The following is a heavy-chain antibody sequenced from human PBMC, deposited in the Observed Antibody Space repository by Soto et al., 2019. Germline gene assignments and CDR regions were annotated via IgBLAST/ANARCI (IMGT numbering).Heavy chain of an antibody. CDR1: GFTFNSYA. V-gene: IGHV3-64D*06. J-gene: IGHJ4*02. D-gene: IGHD6-19*01. Sequence: WGSLRLSCSASGFTFNSYAMHWVRQAPGNGLEFVSAISSDGADTYYAGSVKGRFAISRDNSKNTLYLQMSSLRAEDTALYYCVKEGYMRSDWYGQFDYWGQGALVTVSS. CDR2: ISSDGADT. CDR3: VKEGYMRSDWYGQFDY.